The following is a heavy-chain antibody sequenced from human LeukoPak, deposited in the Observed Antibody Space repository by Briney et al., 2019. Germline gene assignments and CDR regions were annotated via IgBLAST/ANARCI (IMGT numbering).Heavy chain of an antibody. CDR3: AKDQQWLAFDS. Sequence: GGSLRLSCAASGFTFSSYSMNWVRQAPGKGLEWVAFIRYDESNKSYADSVKGRFTISRDNSKNTLTLQMNSLRGEDTAVYYCAKDQQWLAFDSWGQGALVTVSS. CDR2: IRYDESNK. D-gene: IGHD6-19*01. J-gene: IGHJ4*02. CDR1: GFTFSSYS. V-gene: IGHV3-30*02.